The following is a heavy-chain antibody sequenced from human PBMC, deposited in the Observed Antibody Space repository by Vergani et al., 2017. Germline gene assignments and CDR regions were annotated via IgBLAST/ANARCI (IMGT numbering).Heavy chain of an antibody. CDR1: GFTFSSYA. Sequence: QVQLVESGGGVVQPGRSLRLSCAASGFTFSSYAMHWVRQAPGKGLEWVAVISYDGSNKYYADSVKGRFTISRDNSKNTLYLQMNSLRAEDTAVYYCASDDYYDSSLYWGQGTLVTVSS. J-gene: IGHJ4*02. V-gene: IGHV3-30*04. D-gene: IGHD3-22*01. CDR3: ASDDYYDSSLY. CDR2: ISYDGSNK.